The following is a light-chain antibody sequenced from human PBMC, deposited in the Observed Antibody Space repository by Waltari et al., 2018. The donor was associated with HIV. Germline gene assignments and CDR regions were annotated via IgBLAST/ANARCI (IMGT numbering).Light chain of an antibody. CDR3: SSYTSSSNWV. V-gene: IGLV2-14*01. CDR1: SSDVGGYNY. J-gene: IGLJ3*02. CDR2: DVS. Sequence: QSALTQPASVSGSPGQSLTISCTGTSSDVGGYNYVSWYQQHPGQAPKLMIYDVSKRPSGVSNRFSGSKSGNTASLTISGLQAEDEADYYCSSYTSSSNWVFGGGTKLTVL.